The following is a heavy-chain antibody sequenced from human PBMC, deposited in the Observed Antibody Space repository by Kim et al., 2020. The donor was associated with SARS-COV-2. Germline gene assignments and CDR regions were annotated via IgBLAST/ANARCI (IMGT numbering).Heavy chain of an antibody. CDR3: ARGFRKYYYDSSGYFRE. Sequence: KGRFTISRDNAKNSLYLQMNSLRDEDTAVYYCARGFRKYYYDSSGYFREWGQGTLVTVSS. D-gene: IGHD3-22*01. V-gene: IGHV3-48*02. J-gene: IGHJ4*02.